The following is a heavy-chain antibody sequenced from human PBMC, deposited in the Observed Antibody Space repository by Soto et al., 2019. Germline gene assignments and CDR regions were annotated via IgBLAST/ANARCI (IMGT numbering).Heavy chain of an antibody. CDR1: EGTFNSYA. CDR2: IIPYYNTL. CDR3: ASGASRWYPYFFDS. V-gene: IGHV1-69*01. Sequence: QAQVVQAGAEVRKPGSSVKLSCTASEGTFNSYAIAWVRQAPGQGLEWMGGIIPYYNTLNYAQKLQDRVTITADDSTNTVYMELSSLRSDDTAVYFCASGASRWYPYFFDSWAQGTLVTVSS. D-gene: IGHD6-13*01. J-gene: IGHJ4*02.